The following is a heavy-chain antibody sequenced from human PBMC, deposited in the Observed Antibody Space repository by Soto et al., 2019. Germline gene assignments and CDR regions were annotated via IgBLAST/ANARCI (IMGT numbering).Heavy chain of an antibody. CDR1: GGSFSGYY. V-gene: IGHV4-59*01. J-gene: IGHJ4*02. CDR2: IYYSGST. D-gene: IGHD6-19*01. CDR3: ARGGQQWLSTHGFFDY. Sequence: SETLSLTCAVYGGSFSGYYWSWIRQPPGKGLEWIGYIYYSGSTNYNPSLKSRVTISVDTSKNQFSLKLSSVTAADTAVYYCARGGQQWLSTHGFFDYWGQGTLVTVSS.